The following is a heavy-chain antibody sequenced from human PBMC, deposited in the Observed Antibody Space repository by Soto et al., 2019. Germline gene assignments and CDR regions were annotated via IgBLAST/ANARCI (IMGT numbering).Heavy chain of an antibody. CDR1: GGSISSGGYY. J-gene: IGHJ5*02. Sequence: SETLSLTCAVSGGSISSGGYYWSWIRQHPGKGLEWIGYIYYSGSTYYNPSLKSRVTISVDTSKNQFSLKLSSVTAADTTVYYCAKTIIWFGELNGPRGRFDPWGQGTLVTVSS. D-gene: IGHD3-10*01. CDR2: IYYSGST. CDR3: AKTIIWFGELNGPRGRFDP. V-gene: IGHV4-31*11.